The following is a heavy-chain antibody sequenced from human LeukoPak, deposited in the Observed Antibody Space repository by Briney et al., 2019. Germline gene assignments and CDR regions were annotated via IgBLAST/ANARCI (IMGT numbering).Heavy chain of an antibody. V-gene: IGHV3-23*01. D-gene: IGHD1-26*01. CDR3: AKESTGSSPDY. CDR2: ITGSGDDA. J-gene: IGHJ4*02. Sequence: QPGGSLRLSCAASGFTFSNYGMSWLRQAPGKGLEWVSAITGSGDDAYYADSVHGRFTMSRDNSKSTLYLQMNSLRVGDTALYYCAKESTGSSPDYWGQGTLVTVSS. CDR1: GFTFSNYG.